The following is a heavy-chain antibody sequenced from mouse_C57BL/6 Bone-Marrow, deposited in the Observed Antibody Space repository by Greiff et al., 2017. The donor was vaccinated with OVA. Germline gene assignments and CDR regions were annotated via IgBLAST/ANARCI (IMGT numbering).Heavy chain of an antibody. CDR1: GFSLSTFGMG. Sequence: QVTLKESGPGILQPSQTLSLTCSFSGFSLSTFGMGVGWIRQPSGKGLEWLAHIWWDDDKYDNPALKSRLTISKDTSKNQIFLKIANVDTADTATYDCARIACYGSSPYYFDYWGQGTTLTVSS. CDR3: ARIACYGSSPYYFDY. CDR2: IWWDDDK. V-gene: IGHV8-8*01. J-gene: IGHJ2*01. D-gene: IGHD1-1*01.